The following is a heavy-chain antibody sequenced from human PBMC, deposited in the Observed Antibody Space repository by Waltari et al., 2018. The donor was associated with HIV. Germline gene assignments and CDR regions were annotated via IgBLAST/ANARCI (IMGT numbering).Heavy chain of an antibody. Sequence: EVHLVDSGGDLVQPGGSRRLFCAASGFIFCNYWMNWVRQAPGKGLEWVANINQDGSEKNYVDSVKGRFTISRDNAKNSLYLQLNSLRAEDTAVYYCARGYGSGFDYWGQGTLVTVSS. J-gene: IGHJ4*02. D-gene: IGHD3-10*01. V-gene: IGHV3-7*01. CDR3: ARGYGSGFDY. CDR2: INQDGSEK. CDR1: GFIFCNYW.